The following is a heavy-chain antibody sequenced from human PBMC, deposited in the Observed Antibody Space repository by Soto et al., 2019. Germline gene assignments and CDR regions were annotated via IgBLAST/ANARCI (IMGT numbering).Heavy chain of an antibody. CDR3: AAPTYYYDRSGPPNKYYSSYYGMDV. V-gene: IGHV1-58*01. CDR1: GFTFTSSA. D-gene: IGHD3-22*01. CDR2: IVVGSGNT. Sequence: ASVKVSCKASGFTFTSSAVQWVRQARGQRLEWIGWIVVGSGNTNYAQKFQERVTITRDMSTSTAYMELSSLRSEDTAVYYCAAPTYYYDRSGPPNKYYSSYYGMDVWGKGTTVTVPS. J-gene: IGHJ6*04.